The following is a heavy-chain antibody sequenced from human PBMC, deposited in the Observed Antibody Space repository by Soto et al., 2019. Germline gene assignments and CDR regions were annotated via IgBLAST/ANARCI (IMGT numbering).Heavy chain of an antibody. V-gene: IGHV3-30*18. CDR1: GFTFSTYG. Sequence: QVQLVESGGGVVQPGRSLRLSCAASGFTFSTYGMHWVRQAPGKGLEWVAVISYDGSNKYYADSVKGRFTISRDKSKNTLYLQMSSRRAEDTAVYYCAKGFSDSVIDYWGQGTLVTVSS. CDR2: ISYDGSNK. D-gene: IGHD3-10*01. J-gene: IGHJ4*02. CDR3: AKGFSDSVIDY.